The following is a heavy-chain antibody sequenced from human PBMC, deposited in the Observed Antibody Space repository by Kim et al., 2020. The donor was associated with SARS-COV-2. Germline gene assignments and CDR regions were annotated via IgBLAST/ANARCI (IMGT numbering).Heavy chain of an antibody. CDR3: ARYVPAAIQPYFDY. J-gene: IGHJ4*02. Sequence: SETLSLTCTVSGGSISSGGYYWSWIRQHPGKGLEWIGYIYYSGSTYYNPSLKSRITISVDTSKNQFSLKLSSVTAADTAVYYCARYVPAAIQPYFDYWGQGTLVTVSS. V-gene: IGHV4-31*03. CDR1: GGSISSGGYY. CDR2: IYYSGST. D-gene: IGHD2-2*01.